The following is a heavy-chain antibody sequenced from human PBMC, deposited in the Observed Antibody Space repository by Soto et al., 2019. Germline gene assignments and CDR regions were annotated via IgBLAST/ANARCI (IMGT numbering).Heavy chain of an antibody. V-gene: IGHV1-46*01. CDR3: ARDRGKYYDVLTGYPQDY. Sequence: ASVKVSCKASGYTFTSYYMHWVRQAPGQGLERMGIIRPSGGSTSYAQKFQGRVTMTTDTSTTTAYVELRSLGSDDTAVYYCARDRGKYYDVLTGYPQDYWGQGTLVTVSS. J-gene: IGHJ4*02. D-gene: IGHD3-9*01. CDR2: IRPSGGST. CDR1: GYTFTSYY.